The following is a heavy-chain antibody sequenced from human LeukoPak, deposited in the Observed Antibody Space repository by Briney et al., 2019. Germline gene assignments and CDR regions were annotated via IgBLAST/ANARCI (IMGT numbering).Heavy chain of an antibody. D-gene: IGHD2-2*02. J-gene: IGHJ4*02. CDR3: ARDLVVVPAAIRLVYEGVFDY. CDR1: GGTFSSYT. CDR2: IIPILGIA. V-gene: IGHV1-69*04. Sequence: ASVKVSCKASGGTFSSYTISLVRQAPGQGLECMGRIIPILGIANYAQKFQGRVTITADKSTSTAYMELSSLRSEDTAVYYCARDLVVVPAAIRLVYEGVFDYWGQGTLVTVSS.